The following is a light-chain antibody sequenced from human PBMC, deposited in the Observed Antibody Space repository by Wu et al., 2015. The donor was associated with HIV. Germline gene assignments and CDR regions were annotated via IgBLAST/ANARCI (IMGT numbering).Light chain of an antibody. V-gene: IGKV1-39*01. CDR1: QAISSY. Sequence: DIQLTQSPSFLSASVGDRVTITCRASQAISSYLAWYQQKPGKAPRLLIYAASSLQSGVPSRFSGSGSGTDFTLTISSLQPEDFATYYCQQSYSTPLYTFGQGTKLEIK. J-gene: IGKJ2*01. CDR2: AAS. CDR3: QQSYSTPLYT.